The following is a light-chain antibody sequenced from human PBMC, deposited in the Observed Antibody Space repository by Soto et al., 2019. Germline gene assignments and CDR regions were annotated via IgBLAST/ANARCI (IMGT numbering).Light chain of an antibody. CDR1: QSVSSN. CDR3: QQYNNWPPLT. Sequence: EIVMTQSPATLSVSPGERATLSCRASQSVSSNLAWYQQKPGQAPRLLIYGASTRATGIPARFSGSGSGTEFTLTFSSLPSEDFAVYYCQQYNNWPPLTFGGGTKLEIK. CDR2: GAS. V-gene: IGKV3-15*01. J-gene: IGKJ4*01.